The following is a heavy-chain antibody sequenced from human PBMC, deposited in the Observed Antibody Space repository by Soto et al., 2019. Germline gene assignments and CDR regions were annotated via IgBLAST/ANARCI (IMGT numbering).Heavy chain of an antibody. Sequence: EVQLVESGGGLVQPGGSLRLSCAASGFTFSSYWVHWVRQAPGTGLVWVSRINSDGSIKSYADSVKGRFTISRDNAKNTLYLQMNSLRAEDTAVYYCATISSPDFWGQGTLVTVSS. V-gene: IGHV3-74*01. D-gene: IGHD6-6*01. CDR2: INSDGSIK. J-gene: IGHJ4*02. CDR3: ATISSPDF. CDR1: GFTFSSYW.